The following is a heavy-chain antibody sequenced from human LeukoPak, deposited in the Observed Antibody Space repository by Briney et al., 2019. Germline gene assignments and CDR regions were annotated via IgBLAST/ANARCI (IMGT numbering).Heavy chain of an antibody. J-gene: IGHJ6*03. V-gene: IGHV1-8*01. Sequence: ASVKVSCKASGYTFTIYDINWVRQATGQGLEWMGWMNPNSGNTGYAQKFQGRVTMTRNTSISTAYMELSSLRSEDTAVYYCARGLHCSSTSCFYYMDVWGKGTTVTVSS. CDR3: ARGLHCSSTSCFYYMDV. CDR1: GYTFTIYD. D-gene: IGHD2-2*01. CDR2: MNPNSGNT.